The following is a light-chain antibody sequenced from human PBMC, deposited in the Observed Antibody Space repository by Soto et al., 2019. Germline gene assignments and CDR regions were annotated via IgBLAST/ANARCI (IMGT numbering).Light chain of an antibody. V-gene: IGLV1-40*01. CDR2: GNS. CDR3: QSYDSSLSGSYV. J-gene: IGLJ1*01. Sequence: QPALTQPPSGTGAPRQRVTITSTGSSSNIGAGYDVHWYQQLPGTAPKLLIYGNSNRPSGVPDRFSGSKSGTSASLAITGLQAEDEADYYCQSYDSSLSGSYVFGTGTKVTVL. CDR1: SSNIGAGYD.